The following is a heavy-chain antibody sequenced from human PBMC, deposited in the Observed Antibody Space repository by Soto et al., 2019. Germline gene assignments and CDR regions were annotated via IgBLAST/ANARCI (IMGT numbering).Heavy chain of an antibody. CDR1: NGSFMGFY. CDR2: INHIGSP. V-gene: IGHV4-34*01. D-gene: IGHD3-3*01. CDR3: ASLSGGRFLDKGDY. J-gene: IGHJ4*02. Sequence: QVQLHQWGAGLLKPSEILSLTCAVYNGSFMGFYWTWVRQSPGKGLEWMGEINHIGSPNYNPSLKSRAAISIDTSKQQFSLRLTSLTAADTAVYYCASLSGGRFLDKGDYWGQGIQVTVSS.